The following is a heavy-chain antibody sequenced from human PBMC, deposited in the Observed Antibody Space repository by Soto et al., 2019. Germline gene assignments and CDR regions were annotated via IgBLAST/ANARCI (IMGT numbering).Heavy chain of an antibody. CDR2: IYHSGST. CDR1: GGSISSSNW. V-gene: IGHV4-4*02. J-gene: IGHJ6*02. Sequence: QVQLQESGPGLVKPSGTLSLTCAVSGGSISSSNWWSWVRQPPGKGLEWIGEIYHSGSTNYNPSLKSRVTISVNKSKNQFSLKLSSVTAADTAVYYCARDYGAIAVAGTGFLGGIGYYYGMDVWGQGTTVTVSS. D-gene: IGHD6-19*01. CDR3: ARDYGAIAVAGTGFLGGIGYYYGMDV.